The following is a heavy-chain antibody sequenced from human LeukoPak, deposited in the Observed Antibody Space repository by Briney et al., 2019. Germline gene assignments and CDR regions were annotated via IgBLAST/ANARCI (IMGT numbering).Heavy chain of an antibody. V-gene: IGHV1-69*01. D-gene: IGHD3-22*01. J-gene: IGHJ6*02. Sequence: SVKVSCKASGGTFSSYAISWVRQAPGQGLEWMGGIIPIFGTANYAQKFQGRVTITADESTSTAYMELSSLRSEDTAVYYCARSVEYYYDSSGYYPLFYYYYGMDVWGQGTTVTVSS. CDR1: GGTFSSYA. CDR2: IIPIFGTA. CDR3: ARSVEYYYDSSGYYPLFYYYYGMDV.